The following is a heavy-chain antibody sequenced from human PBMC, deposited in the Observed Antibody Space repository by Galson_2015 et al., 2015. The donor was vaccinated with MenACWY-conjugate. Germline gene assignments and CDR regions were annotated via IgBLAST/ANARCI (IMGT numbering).Heavy chain of an antibody. D-gene: IGHD2-21*01. CDR2: LYDDGTS. CDR1: GFSVTSHL. J-gene: IGHJ4*02. V-gene: IGHV3-53*01. CDR3: AKIVRHPVGPYFDS. Sequence: SLRLSCAASGFSVTSHLMGWVRQAPGKGLEWVAILYDDGTSRYADSVKCRCTISRDTLRNSLSLQMHGLRAEDTAMYFCAKIVRHPVGPYFDSWGQGTLVLVSS.